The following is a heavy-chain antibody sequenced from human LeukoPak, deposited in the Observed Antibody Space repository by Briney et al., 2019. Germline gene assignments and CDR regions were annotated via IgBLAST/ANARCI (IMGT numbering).Heavy chain of an antibody. CDR2: ISSSSSYI. Sequence: GGSLRLSCAASGFTFTSYSMNWVRQAPGKGLEWVSSISSSSSYIYYADSVKGRFTISRDNAKNTLYLQMNSLRAEDTAVYYCARMGHGWSPSGYWGQGTLVTVSS. CDR3: ARMGHGWSPSGY. D-gene: IGHD6-19*01. CDR1: GFTFTSYS. V-gene: IGHV3-21*01. J-gene: IGHJ4*02.